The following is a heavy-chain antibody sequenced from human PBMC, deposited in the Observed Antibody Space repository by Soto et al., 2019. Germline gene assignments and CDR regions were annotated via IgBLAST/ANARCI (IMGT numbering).Heavy chain of an antibody. J-gene: IGHJ4*02. CDR2: ISSNGGST. D-gene: IGHD5-12*01. Sequence: EVQLVESGGGLVQPGGSLRLSCAASGFTFSSYAMHWVRQAPGTGLEYVSAISSNGGSTDYANSVKGRFTISRDNSKNTLYLQVGSLRAADMAVYSCAISSDGYQVDYWSQGTLVTVSS. CDR1: GFTFSSYA. CDR3: AISSDGYQVDY. V-gene: IGHV3-64*01.